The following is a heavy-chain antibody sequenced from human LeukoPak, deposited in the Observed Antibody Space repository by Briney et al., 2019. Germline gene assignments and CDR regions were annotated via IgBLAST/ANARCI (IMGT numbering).Heavy chain of an antibody. CDR1: GYTFTGYY. Sequence: SGKVSCKASGYTFTGYYMHWVRQAPGQGLEWMGWINPNSGGTNYAQKFQGRVTITRDTSISTAYMELSRLRSDDTAVYYCARDLTSGYYGFLYWGQGTLVTVSS. CDR3: ARDLTSGYYGFLY. D-gene: IGHD3-22*01. J-gene: IGHJ4*02. V-gene: IGHV1-2*02. CDR2: INPNSGGT.